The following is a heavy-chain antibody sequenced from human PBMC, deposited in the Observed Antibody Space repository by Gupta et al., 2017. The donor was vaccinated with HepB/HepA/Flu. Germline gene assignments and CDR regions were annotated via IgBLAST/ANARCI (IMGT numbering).Heavy chain of an antibody. Sequence: QAPGQGLEWMGWIRAYNGNTKYAQKFQGRVTMTRDPSTSTAFLELRSLSSDDTAVYYCAGDPYSSGWFDYWGQGTLVIVSS. CDR2: IRAYNGNT. D-gene: IGHD3-22*01. J-gene: IGHJ5*01. CDR3: AGDPYSSGWFDY. V-gene: IGHV1-18*01.